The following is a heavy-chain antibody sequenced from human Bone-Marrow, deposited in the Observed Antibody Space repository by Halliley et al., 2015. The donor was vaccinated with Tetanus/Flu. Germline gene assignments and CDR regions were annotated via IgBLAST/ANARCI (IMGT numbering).Heavy chain of an antibody. J-gene: IGHJ6*02. V-gene: IGHV5-10-1*01. D-gene: IGHD1-1*01. CDR2: IDPSDSYI. CDR1: GYSFSNYW. Sequence: QLVQSGAEVKKSGESLRISCKGSGYSFSNYWITWVRQMPGKGLEWMGRIDPSDSYINYSPSFQGRVTFSVDRSTNSAYLQWSSLKASDTAMYYCARHGAGYNEGYYFYAMDVWGQGTTVTVSS. CDR3: ARHGAGYNEGYYFYAMDV.